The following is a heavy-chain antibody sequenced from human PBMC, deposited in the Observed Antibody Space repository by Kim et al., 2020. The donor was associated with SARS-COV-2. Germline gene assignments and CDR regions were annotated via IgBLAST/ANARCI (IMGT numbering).Heavy chain of an antibody. CDR2: IYHSGST. D-gene: IGHD2-2*01. Sequence: SETLSLTCAVSGGSISSSNWWSWVRQPPGKGLEWIGEIYHSGSTNYNPSLKSRVTISVDKSKNQFSLKLSSVTAADTAVYYCARGVIVVPAAATHFDYWGQGTLVTVSS. J-gene: IGHJ4*02. V-gene: IGHV4-4*02. CDR3: ARGVIVVPAAATHFDY. CDR1: GGSISSSNW.